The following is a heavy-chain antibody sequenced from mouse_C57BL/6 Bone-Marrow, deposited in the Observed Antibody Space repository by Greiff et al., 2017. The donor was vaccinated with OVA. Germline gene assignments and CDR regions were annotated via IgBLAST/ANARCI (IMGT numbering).Heavy chain of an antibody. CDR2: INYDGSST. CDR1: GFTFSDYY. V-gene: IGHV5-16*01. CDR3: ARRGLYYYGSSYWYFDV. Sequence: EVQVVESEGGLVQPGSSMKLSCTASGFTFSDYYMAWVRQVPEKGLEWVANINYDGSSTYYLDSLKSRFIISRDNAKNILYLQMSSLKSEDTATYYCARRGLYYYGSSYWYFDVWGTGTTVTVSS. J-gene: IGHJ1*03. D-gene: IGHD1-1*01.